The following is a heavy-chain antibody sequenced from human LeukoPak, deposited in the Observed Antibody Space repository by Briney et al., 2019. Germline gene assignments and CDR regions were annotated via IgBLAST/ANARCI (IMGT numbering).Heavy chain of an antibody. CDR1: EFSFSAYA. V-gene: IGHV3-23*01. CDR3: AKSATTTRDTFNL. D-gene: IGHD1-26*01. Sequence: PGGSLRLSCTASEFSFSAYAMNWVRQAPGKGLEWVSSISGSGHATYYADSVKGRFTISRDNSKNTLFLQMNSLRVEDTAVYYCAKSATTTRDTFNLWGQGTMVTVS. J-gene: IGHJ3*01. CDR2: ISGSGHAT.